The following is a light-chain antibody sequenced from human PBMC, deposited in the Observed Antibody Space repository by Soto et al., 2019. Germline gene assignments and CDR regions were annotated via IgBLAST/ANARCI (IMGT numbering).Light chain of an antibody. CDR1: SSDVGGYNY. V-gene: IGLV2-23*02. Sequence: QSALTQPASVSGSPGQSIAISCTGTSSDVGGYNYVSWHQQHPGKAPKVLISVVSNRPSGVSNRFSGSKSGNTASLTISGLQAEDEADYYCCSYAGSIWVFGGGTKLTVL. CDR2: VVS. CDR3: CSYAGSIWV. J-gene: IGLJ3*02.